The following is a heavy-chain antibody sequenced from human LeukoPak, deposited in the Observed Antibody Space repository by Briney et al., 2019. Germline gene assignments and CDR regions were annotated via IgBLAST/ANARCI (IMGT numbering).Heavy chain of an antibody. CDR1: GFTFSSSW. D-gene: IGHD5-24*01. Sequence: GGSLRLSCAASGFTFSSSWMHWVCQAPEKGLEWVADIKCDGSEKYYVDSVKGRLTISRDNAKNSLYLQVNSLRAEDMTVYYCVRGLDGIRRRGDAFDIWGQGTMVTVSS. CDR2: IKCDGSEK. CDR3: VRGLDGIRRRGDAFDI. V-gene: IGHV3-52*01. J-gene: IGHJ3*02.